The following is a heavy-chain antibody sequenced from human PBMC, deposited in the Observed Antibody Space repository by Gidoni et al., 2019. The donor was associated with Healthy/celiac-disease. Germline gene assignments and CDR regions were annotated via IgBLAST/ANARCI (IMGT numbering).Heavy chain of an antibody. CDR3: ARGVYYYGSGSPNYYYYGMDV. Sequence: EVQLVESGGGLVQPGGSLRLSCAASGFTFSSYDMHWVRQATGKGLEWVSAIGTAGDPYYPGSVKGRFTISRENAKNSLYLQMNSLRAGDTAVYYCARGVYYYGSGSPNYYYYGMDVWGQGTTVTVSS. CDR1: GFTFSSYD. J-gene: IGHJ6*02. CDR2: IGTAGDP. V-gene: IGHV3-13*05. D-gene: IGHD3-10*01.